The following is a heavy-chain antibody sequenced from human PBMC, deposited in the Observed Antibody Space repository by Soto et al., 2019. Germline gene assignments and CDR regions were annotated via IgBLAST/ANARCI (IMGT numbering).Heavy chain of an antibody. CDR2: ISYDSSNK. CDR1: GFTFSYG. CDR3: AKLVIGYCSGNTCEDY. D-gene: IGHD2-15*01. V-gene: IGHV3-30*18. Sequence: VQLLESGGGLIQPGGSLRLSCAASGFTFSYGIHWLRQAPGKGLEWVAYISYDSSNKFYGDSVKGRFTISRDNSKNTQFLQMNRLRAEDTAVYYCAKLVIGYCSGNTCEDYWGQGTLVAVSS. J-gene: IGHJ4*02.